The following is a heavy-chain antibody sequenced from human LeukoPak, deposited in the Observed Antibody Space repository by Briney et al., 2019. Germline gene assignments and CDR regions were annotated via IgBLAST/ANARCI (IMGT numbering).Heavy chain of an antibody. CDR2: ISTSSIYI. V-gene: IGHV3-21*01. J-gene: IGHJ4*02. CDR1: GFTFSSYT. Sequence: GGSLRLSCAASGFTFSSYTMNWVRQAPGKGLEWVSSISTSSIYIYYTDSLKGRFTISRDNARNSLYLQMNSLKAEDTAVYYCARDQDWNDRGGLDYWGQGTLVTVSS. D-gene: IGHD1-1*01. CDR3: ARDQDWNDRGGLDY.